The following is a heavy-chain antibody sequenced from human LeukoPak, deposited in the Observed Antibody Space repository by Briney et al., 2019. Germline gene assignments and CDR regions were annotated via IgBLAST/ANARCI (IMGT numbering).Heavy chain of an antibody. CDR1: GYTLTELS. CDR2: INPNSGGT. J-gene: IGHJ4*02. CDR3: ARDVSGWYGDFDY. D-gene: IGHD6-19*01. V-gene: IGHV1-2*06. Sequence: ASVKVSCKVSGYTLTELSMHWVRQAPGQGLEWMGRINPNSGGTNYAQKFQGRVTMTRDTSISTAYMELSRLRSDDTAVYYCARDVSGWYGDFDYWGQGTLVTVSS.